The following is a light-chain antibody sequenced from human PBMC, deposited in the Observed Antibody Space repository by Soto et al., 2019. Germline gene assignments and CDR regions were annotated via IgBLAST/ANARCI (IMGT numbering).Light chain of an antibody. J-gene: IGKJ2*01. CDR3: EQYYSTPSDT. CDR1: QSVLHSSNNKNY. V-gene: IGKV4-1*01. CDR2: WAS. Sequence: DIVMTQSPDSLAASLGERATINCKSSQSVLHSSNNKNYLAWYQQKPRHPPKLLIYWASTRESGVPARFSGSGSGTDFTPTISSLQAADVSVDYCEQYYSTPSDTFCKGTKLEIK.